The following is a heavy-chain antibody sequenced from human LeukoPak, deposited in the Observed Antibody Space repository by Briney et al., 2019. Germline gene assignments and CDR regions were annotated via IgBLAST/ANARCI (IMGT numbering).Heavy chain of an antibody. J-gene: IGHJ4*02. Sequence: GASVKVSCKASGYTFTNYDINWVRQATGQGLEWMGWMNPNSGNTGYAQRFQGRVTMTRDTSTDTAYMDLSSLTSEDTAVYYCARNPAASGSFEYWGQGTLVTVSS. CDR2: MNPNSGNT. CDR1: GYTFTNYD. D-gene: IGHD3-10*01. CDR3: ARNPAASGSFEY. V-gene: IGHV1-8*01.